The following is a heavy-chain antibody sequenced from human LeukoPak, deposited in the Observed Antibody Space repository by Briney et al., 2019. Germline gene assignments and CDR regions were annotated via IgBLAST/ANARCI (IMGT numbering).Heavy chain of an antibody. J-gene: IGHJ4*02. CDR3: ARQSSGWLDFDY. D-gene: IGHD6-19*01. CDR2: ISYDGSSK. CDR1: GFSFKDYW. Sequence: GGSLRLSCAASGFSFKDYWMSWVRQAPGKGLEWVAVISYDGSSKYYADSVKGRFTISRDNSKNTLYLQMNSLRAEDTAVYYCARQSSGWLDFDYWGQGTLVTVSS. V-gene: IGHV3-30-3*01.